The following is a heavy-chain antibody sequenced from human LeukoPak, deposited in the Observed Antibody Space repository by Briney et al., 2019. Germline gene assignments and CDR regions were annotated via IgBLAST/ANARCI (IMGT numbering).Heavy chain of an antibody. Sequence: GGSLTLSCAASGFTVRSNYMSWVRQAPGKELEWVSVIYSGGSTYYADSVKGRFTISRDNSKNTLYLQMNSLRAEDTAVYYCARETKPHDAFDIWGQGTMVTVSS. CDR3: ARETKPHDAFDI. CDR1: GFTVRSNY. CDR2: IYSGGST. J-gene: IGHJ3*02. V-gene: IGHV3-66*01.